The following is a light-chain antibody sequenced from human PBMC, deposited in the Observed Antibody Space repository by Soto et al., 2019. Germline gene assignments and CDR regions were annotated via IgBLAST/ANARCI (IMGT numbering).Light chain of an antibody. V-gene: IGKV3-20*01. CDR3: QHYGSALFT. CDR1: QSFSSSY. CDR2: GAS. J-gene: IGKJ3*01. Sequence: EIVLTQSPGTLSLSPGERATLSCRASQSFSSSYLAWYQQKPGQAPRLLIYGASSRATGIPVRFSGSGSGTDFTLTISSLEPEVFAVYYCQHYGSALFTFGPGTKVDVK.